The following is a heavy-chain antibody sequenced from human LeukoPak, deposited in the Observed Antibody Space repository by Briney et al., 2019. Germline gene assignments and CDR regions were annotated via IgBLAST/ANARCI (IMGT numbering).Heavy chain of an antibody. CDR3: ARDQSAAGYWYFDL. D-gene: IGHD6-19*01. CDR2: IYTSGSA. CDR1: GGSIRSYF. V-gene: IGHV4-4*07. J-gene: IGHJ2*01. Sequence: SETLSLTCTVSGGSIRSYFGSWMRQPAGKGLEWIGRIYTSGSANYNPSLKSRVSMSVDTSKNQVSLKLSSVTAADTAVYYCARDQSAAGYWYFDLWGRGTLVSVSS.